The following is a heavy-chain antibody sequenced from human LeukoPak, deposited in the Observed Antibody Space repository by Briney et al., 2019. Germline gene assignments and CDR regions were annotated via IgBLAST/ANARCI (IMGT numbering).Heavy chain of an antibody. V-gene: IGHV4-59*01. D-gene: IGHD6-19*01. CDR3: ARVGSSAWSKQFDY. CDR1: GGSISSYY. Sequence: PSETLPLTCTVSGGSISSYYWSWIRQPPGKGLEWIGYIYYSGSTNYNPSLKSRVTISVDTSKNQFSLKLSSVTAADTAVYYCARVGSSAWSKQFDYWGPGTLVTVSS. J-gene: IGHJ4*02. CDR2: IYYSGST.